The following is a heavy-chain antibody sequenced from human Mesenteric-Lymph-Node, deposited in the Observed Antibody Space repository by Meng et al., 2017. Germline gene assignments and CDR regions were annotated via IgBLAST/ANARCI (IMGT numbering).Heavy chain of an antibody. CDR1: GYTFTSYD. D-gene: IGHD6-19*01. Sequence: ASVKVSCKASGYTFTSYDINWVRQATGQGLEWMGWMNPNSGNTGYAQKFQGRVTMTRNTSISTAYMELSSLRSEDTAVYYCTTDSPTRWLVRLDYWGQGALVTVSS. CDR2: MNPNSGNT. CDR3: TTDSPTRWLVRLDY. V-gene: IGHV1-8*02. J-gene: IGHJ4*02.